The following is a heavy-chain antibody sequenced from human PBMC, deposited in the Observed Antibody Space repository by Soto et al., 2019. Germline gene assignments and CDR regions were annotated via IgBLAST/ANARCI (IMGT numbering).Heavy chain of an antibody. D-gene: IGHD3-22*01. V-gene: IGHV4-31*03. CDR3: ARDTNYYDSSGPYYGMDV. J-gene: IGHJ6*02. CDR2: IYYSGST. CDR1: GCSISSGGYY. Sequence: SETLSLTCTFSGCSISSGGYYWSWIRQHPGKGLEWIGYIYYSGSTYYNPSLKSRVTISVDTSKNQFSLKLSSVTAADTAVYYCARDTNYYDSSGPYYGMDVWGQGTTVTVSS.